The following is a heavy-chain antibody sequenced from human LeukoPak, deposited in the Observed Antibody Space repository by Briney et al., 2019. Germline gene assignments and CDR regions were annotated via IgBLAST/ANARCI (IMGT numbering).Heavy chain of an antibody. CDR3: ARSLSSAWYAFDY. J-gene: IGHJ4*02. V-gene: IGHV4-59*01. CDR1: GGSISSYY. CDR2: IYHSGST. D-gene: IGHD6-19*01. Sequence: SETLSLTCTVSGGSISSYYWSWIRQPPGKGLEWIGYIYHSGSTNYNPSLKSRVTVSVDTSKNQFSLKLNSVTAADTAVYYCARSLSSAWYAFDYGGQGTLVTVSS.